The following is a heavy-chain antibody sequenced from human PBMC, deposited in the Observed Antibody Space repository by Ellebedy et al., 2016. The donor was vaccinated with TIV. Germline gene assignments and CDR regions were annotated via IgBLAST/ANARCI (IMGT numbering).Heavy chain of an antibody. CDR3: ARDNYCGGDCYPDWYFDL. Sequence: GESLKISXAASGFTFSSYAMSWVRQAPGKGLEWVSAISGSGGSTYYADSVKGRFTISRDNSKNTLYLQMNSLRAEDTAMYYCARDNYCGGDCYPDWYFDLWGRGTLVTVSS. CDR2: ISGSGGST. D-gene: IGHD2-21*01. V-gene: IGHV3-23*01. J-gene: IGHJ2*01. CDR1: GFTFSSYA.